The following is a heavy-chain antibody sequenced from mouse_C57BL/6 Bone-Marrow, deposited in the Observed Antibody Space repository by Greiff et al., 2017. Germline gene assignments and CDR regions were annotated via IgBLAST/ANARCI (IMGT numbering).Heavy chain of an antibody. V-gene: IGHV1-64*01. CDR2: IHPNSGST. D-gene: IGHD2-5*01. J-gene: IGHJ4*01. CDR1: GYTFTSYW. CDR3: AREEFYYSNSYAMDY. Sequence: VQLQQPGAELVKPGASVKLSCKASGYTFTSYWMHWVKQRPGQGLEWIGMIHPNSGSTNYNEKFKSKATLTVDKSSSTAYMQLSSLTSEDSAVYYCAREEFYYSNSYAMDYWGQGTSVTVSS.